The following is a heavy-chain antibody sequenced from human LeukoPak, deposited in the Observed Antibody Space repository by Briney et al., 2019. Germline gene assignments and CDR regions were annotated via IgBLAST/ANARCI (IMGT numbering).Heavy chain of an antibody. CDR3: AREPGGAGYSGYDPFDY. CDR1: GDSVSSSSAA. Sequence: SQTLSLTCAISGDSVSSSSAAWNWIRQSPSRGLEWLGMTYYRSKWYNDYAVSVESRITINPDTSKNQFSLQLNSVTPEDTAVYYCAREPGGAGYSGYDPFDYWGQGTLVTVSS. D-gene: IGHD5-12*01. CDR2: TYYRSKWYN. V-gene: IGHV6-1*01. J-gene: IGHJ4*02.